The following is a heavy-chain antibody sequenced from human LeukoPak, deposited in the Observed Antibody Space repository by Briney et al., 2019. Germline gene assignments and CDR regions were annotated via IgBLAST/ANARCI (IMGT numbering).Heavy chain of an antibody. CDR2: IYSGGIT. Sequence: PGGSLRLSCAASGFTVSSNYMSWVRQAPGKGLEWVSVIYSGGITYYADSVKCRFTISRDNSKNTLYLQMNSLRAEDTAVYYCASSNLARYYYGSGSSLGMDVWGQGTTVTVS. CDR1: GFTVSSNY. CDR3: ASSNLARYYYGSGSSLGMDV. J-gene: IGHJ6*02. D-gene: IGHD3-10*01. V-gene: IGHV3-53*01.